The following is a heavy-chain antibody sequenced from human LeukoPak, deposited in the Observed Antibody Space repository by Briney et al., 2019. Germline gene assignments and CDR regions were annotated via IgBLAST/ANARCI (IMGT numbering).Heavy chain of an antibody. J-gene: IGHJ4*02. CDR1: GGTFSSYA. Sequence: SVKVSCKASGGTFSSYAISWVRQAPGQGLEWMGGIIPIFGTANYAQKFQGRVTITTDESTSTAYMELSSLRSEDTAVYYCARLPGLRAATLGTQYYFDYWGQGTLVTVSS. CDR3: ARLPGLRAATLGTQYYFDY. V-gene: IGHV1-69*05. CDR2: IIPIFGTA. D-gene: IGHD2-15*01.